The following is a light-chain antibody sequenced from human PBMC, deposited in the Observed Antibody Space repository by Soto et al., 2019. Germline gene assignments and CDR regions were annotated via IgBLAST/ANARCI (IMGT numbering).Light chain of an antibody. J-gene: IGKJ4*01. CDR2: GAS. Sequence: EIVMTQSPATLSVAPGERATLSCRASQSISNNLAWYQQKPGQAPRLLIFGASTRATGIPARFSGSGSGTEFTLTISSLQSGDSAVYYCQQHNGWPLTFGGGTKVEIK. CDR1: QSISNN. CDR3: QQHNGWPLT. V-gene: IGKV3-15*01.